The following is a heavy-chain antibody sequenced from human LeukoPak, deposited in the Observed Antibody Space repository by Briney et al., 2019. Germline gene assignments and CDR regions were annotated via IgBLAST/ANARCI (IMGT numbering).Heavy chain of an antibody. CDR3: ARDLVCTMNCKDS. J-gene: IGHJ4*02. CDR1: GGTFSNDA. CDR2: IIPNLGMA. Sequence: SVKGSCKASGGTFSNDAISWVRQAPGQGLEWMGRIIPNLGMALYAQKFKGRVTITADKSPSTAYMELSSLTSEDTAVYFCARDLVCTMNCKDSWGQGTLVTVS. V-gene: IGHV1-69*04. D-gene: IGHD2-2*01.